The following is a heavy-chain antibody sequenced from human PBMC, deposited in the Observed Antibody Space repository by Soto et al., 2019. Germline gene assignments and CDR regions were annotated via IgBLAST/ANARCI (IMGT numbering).Heavy chain of an antibody. CDR2: IYYSGST. Sequence: SETLSLTCTVSGGSISSYYLSWIRQPPGKGLEWIGYIYYSGSTNYNPSLKSRVTISVDTSKNQFSLKLNSVYLQMNSLKTEDTAIYYCVRTTYFSDSSVYTRFFDYWGQGTLVTVS. V-gene: IGHV4-59*01. CDR3: DTAIYYCVRTTYFSDSSVYTRFFDY. D-gene: IGHD3-22*01. J-gene: IGHJ4*02. CDR1: GGSISSYY.